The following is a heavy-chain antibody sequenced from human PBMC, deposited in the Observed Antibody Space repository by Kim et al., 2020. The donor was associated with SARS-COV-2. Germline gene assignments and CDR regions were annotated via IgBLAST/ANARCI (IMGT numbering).Heavy chain of an antibody. J-gene: IGHJ4*02. D-gene: IGHD3-22*01. CDR3: ARDVRPADPNDYYDSSGYYSGDDY. V-gene: IGHV1-69*13. CDR1: GGTFSSYA. CDR2: IIPIFGTA. Sequence: SVKVSCKASGGTFSSYAISWVRQAPGQGLEWMGGIIPIFGTANYAQKFQGRVTITADESTSTAYMELSSLRSEDTAVYYCARDVRPADPNDYYDSSGYYSGDDYWGQGTLVTVSS.